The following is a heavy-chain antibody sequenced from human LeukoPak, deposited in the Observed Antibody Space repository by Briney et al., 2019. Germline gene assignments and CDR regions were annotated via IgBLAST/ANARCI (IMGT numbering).Heavy chain of an antibody. D-gene: IGHD4-17*01. CDR3: ARADGDYDYYYYYMDV. V-gene: IGHV3-48*03. J-gene: IGHJ6*03. Sequence: GGSLRLSCAASGFTFSSYEMNWVRQAPGKGLEWVSYISSSGSTIYYADSVKGRFTISRDNAKNSLYLQMNSLRAEDTAVYYCARADGDYDYYYYYMDVWGKGTTVTVSS. CDR2: ISSSGSTI. CDR1: GFTFSSYE.